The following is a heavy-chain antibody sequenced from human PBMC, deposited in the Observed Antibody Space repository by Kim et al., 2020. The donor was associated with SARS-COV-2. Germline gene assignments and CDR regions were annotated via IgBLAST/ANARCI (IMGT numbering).Heavy chain of an antibody. D-gene: IGHD6-13*01. V-gene: IGHV3-21*01. Sequence: GGSLRLSCAASGFTFSNYNMNWVRQAPGKGLEWVSSISSSGRDIYYADSVKGRFTISRDNAKNSLYLQMNSLRAEDTAVYYCASAQELLWAFDYWGQGTLVTVSS. J-gene: IGHJ4*02. CDR1: GFTFSNYN. CDR3: ASAQELLWAFDY. CDR2: ISSSGRDI.